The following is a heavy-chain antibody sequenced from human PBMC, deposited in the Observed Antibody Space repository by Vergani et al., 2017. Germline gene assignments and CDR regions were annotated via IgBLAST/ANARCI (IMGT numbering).Heavy chain of an antibody. CDR3: ARDIRASVKSRHHPDWFDP. Sequence: EAYLVQSGGGLVTPGGSLRLSCAASGFNFPSFTMNWVRQAPGRGLEWISSIKFPPGEIFYADSVKGRFTISRDNVKNVLFLQMENLRAAEAGVYFCARDIRASVKSRHHPDWFDPWGQGSLVTVSS. D-gene: IGHD6-19*01. CDR2: IKFPPGEI. J-gene: IGHJ5*02. V-gene: IGHV3-21*06. CDR1: GFNFPSFT.